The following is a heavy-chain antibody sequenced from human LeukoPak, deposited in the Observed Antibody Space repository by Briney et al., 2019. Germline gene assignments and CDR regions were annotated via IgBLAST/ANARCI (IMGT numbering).Heavy chain of an antibody. CDR3: ARHYGP. CDR2: YDSGST. D-gene: IGHD3-10*01. Sequence: ETLSLXXTVSGGXIRSSYYYWGWIRQPPGKGLEWIGSYDSGSTYYNPSLKSRVTISVDTSKNQFSLKLNSVTAADTAVYYCARHYGPWGQGTLVTVSS. CDR1: GGXIRSSYYY. J-gene: IGHJ5*02. V-gene: IGHV4-39*01.